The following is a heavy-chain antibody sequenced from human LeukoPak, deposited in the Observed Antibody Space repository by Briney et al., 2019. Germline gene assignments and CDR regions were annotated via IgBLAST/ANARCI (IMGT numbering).Heavy chain of an antibody. J-gene: IGHJ4*02. Sequence: SETLSLTCTVSGGSISSYYWSWIRQPPGKGLEWIGSIYYSGSTYYNPSLKSRVTISVDTSKNQFSLKLSSVTAADTAVYYCARHVTTVTTYYFDYWGQGTLVTVSS. D-gene: IGHD4-17*01. CDR2: IYYSGST. CDR1: GGSISSYY. CDR3: ARHVTTVTTYYFDY. V-gene: IGHV4-59*05.